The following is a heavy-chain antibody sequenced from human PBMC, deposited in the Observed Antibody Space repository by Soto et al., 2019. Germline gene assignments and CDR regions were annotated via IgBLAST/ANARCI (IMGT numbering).Heavy chain of an antibody. V-gene: IGHV5-51*01. CDR1: GYDFNIYW. CDR2: VYPDDSDT. Sequence: PGESLKISCKASGYDFNIYWIGWVRQLPGKGLEWMGVVYPDDSDTIYSPSFQGLVTISVDKSISTAYLQWISLKASDTAMYYCARRFHSNSPGGGLDVWGQGTTVTVSS. J-gene: IGHJ6*02. CDR3: ARRFHSNSPGGGLDV. D-gene: IGHD2-2*01.